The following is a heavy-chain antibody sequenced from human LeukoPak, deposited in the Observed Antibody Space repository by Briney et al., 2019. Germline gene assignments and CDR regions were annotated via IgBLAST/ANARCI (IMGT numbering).Heavy chain of an antibody. J-gene: IGHJ4*02. CDR2: INPNSGGT. V-gene: IGHV1-2*06. D-gene: IGHD5-18*01. Sequence: ASVKVSCKASGYTFTGYYMHWVRQAPGQGLEWMGRINPNSGGTNYAQKFQGRVTMTRDTSISTAYMELSRLRSDDTAVYYCARDAEEDTAMATLDYWGQGTLVTVST. CDR1: GYTFTGYY. CDR3: ARDAEEDTAMATLDY.